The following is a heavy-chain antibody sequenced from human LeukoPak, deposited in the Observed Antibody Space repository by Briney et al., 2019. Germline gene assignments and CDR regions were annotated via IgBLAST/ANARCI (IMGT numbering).Heavy chain of an antibody. J-gene: IGHJ4*02. Sequence: GGSLRLSCAGSGFSFSSYDMGWLRQAPGKGLEWVAALSASGDYTEYADSVKGRFTISRDTSQNTLILEMNSLRAEDTAVYYCAKKPVTIKSPFDNWGQGTLVTVSS. D-gene: IGHD5-24*01. CDR2: LSASGDYT. V-gene: IGHV3-23*01. CDR1: GFSFSSYD. CDR3: AKKPVTIKSPFDN.